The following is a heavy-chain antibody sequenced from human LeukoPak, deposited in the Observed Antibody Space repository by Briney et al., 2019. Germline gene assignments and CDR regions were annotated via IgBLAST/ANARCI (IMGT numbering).Heavy chain of an antibody. CDR1: GFTFSDYY. J-gene: IGHJ4*02. CDR3: ARDLTVTTPGLAVY. CDR2: ISSSSSYI. Sequence: GGSLRLSCAASGFTFSDYYMSWIRQAPGKGLEWVSYISSSSSYIYYADSVKGRFTISRDNAKNSLYLQMNSLRAEDTAVYYCARDLTVTTPGLAVYWGQGTLVTVSS. V-gene: IGHV3-11*06. D-gene: IGHD4-17*01.